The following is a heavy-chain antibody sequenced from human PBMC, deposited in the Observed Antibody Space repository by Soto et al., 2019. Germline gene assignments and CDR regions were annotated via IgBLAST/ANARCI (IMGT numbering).Heavy chain of an antibody. D-gene: IGHD3-22*01. CDR1: GFTVSSNY. V-gene: IGHV3-53*01. Sequence: EVQLVESGGGLIQPGGSLRLSCAASGFTVSSNYMSWVRQAPGKGLEWVSVIYSGGSTYYADSVKGRFTISRDNSKNTLYLPMNSLRAADTAVYYCARDRVESGYPEYFQHWGQGTLVTVSS. CDR3: ARDRVESGYPEYFQH. CDR2: IYSGGST. J-gene: IGHJ1*01.